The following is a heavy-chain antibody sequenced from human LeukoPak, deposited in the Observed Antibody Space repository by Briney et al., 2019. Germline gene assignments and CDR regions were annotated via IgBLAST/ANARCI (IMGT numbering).Heavy chain of an antibody. D-gene: IGHD1-26*01. CDR3: ARDWTTYSGSQYYFDF. CDR2: ISSSSSYI. Sequence: GGSLRLSCAASGFTFSSYSMNWVRQAPGKGLGWVSSISSSSSYIYYADSVKGRFTISRDNAKNSLYLQMNTLRAEDTAVYYCARDWTTYSGSQYYFDFWGQGTLVTVSS. CDR1: GFTFSSYS. J-gene: IGHJ4*02. V-gene: IGHV3-21*01.